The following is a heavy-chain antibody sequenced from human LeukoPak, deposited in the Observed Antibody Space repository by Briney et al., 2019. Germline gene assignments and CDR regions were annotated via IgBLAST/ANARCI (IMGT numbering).Heavy chain of an antibody. CDR3: ARGSVAAH. J-gene: IGHJ4*02. CDR1: GGSFSGYY. CDR2: INHSGST. V-gene: IGHV4-34*01. D-gene: IGHD6-19*01. Sequence: SETLSLTCAVYGGSFSGYYWSWIRQPPGKGLDWIGEINHSGSTNYNPSLKSRVTISVDTSKNQIYLKLSSVTAADTAVYYCARGSVAAHWGQGTLVTVSS.